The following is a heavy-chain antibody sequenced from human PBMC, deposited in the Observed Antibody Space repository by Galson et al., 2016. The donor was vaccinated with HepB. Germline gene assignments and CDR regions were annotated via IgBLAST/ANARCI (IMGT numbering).Heavy chain of an antibody. CDR2: IYSGGST. CDR3: ATATGWYGFGSFDI. V-gene: IGHV3-53*01. CDR1: GFTVSSNY. J-gene: IGHJ3*02. D-gene: IGHD6-19*01. Sequence: SLRLSCAASGFTVSSNYMSWVRQAPGKGLEWISIIYSGGSTYYADSVKGRFTVSRDNSKNTLYLQMHSLRAEDTAVYYCATATGWYGFGSFDIWGQGTLVTVSS.